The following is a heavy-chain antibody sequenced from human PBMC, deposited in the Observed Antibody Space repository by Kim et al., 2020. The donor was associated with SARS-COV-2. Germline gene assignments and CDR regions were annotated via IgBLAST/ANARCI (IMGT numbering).Heavy chain of an antibody. D-gene: IGHD3-3*01. CDR2: ISSSGSTI. CDR1: GFTFSSYE. Sequence: GGSLRLSCAASGFTFSSYEMNWVRQAPGKGLEWVSYISSSGSTIYYADSVKGRFTISRDNAKNSLYLQMNSLRAEDTAVYYCARGLGGGFLEWFSNFDYWGQGTLVTVSS. V-gene: IGHV3-48*03. CDR3: ARGLGGGFLEWFSNFDY. J-gene: IGHJ4*02.